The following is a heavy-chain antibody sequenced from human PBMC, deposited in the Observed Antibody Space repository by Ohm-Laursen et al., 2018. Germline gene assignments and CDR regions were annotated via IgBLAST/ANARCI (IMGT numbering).Heavy chain of an antibody. CDR3: ARPYDSSGPLGDY. Sequence: SLRLSCAASGFTFDDYAMHWVRQAPGKGLEWVSGISWNSGSIGYADSVKGRFTISRDNAKNSLYLQMNSLRAEDTAVYYCARPYDSSGPLGDYWGQGTLVTVSS. CDR2: ISWNSGSI. CDR1: GFTFDDYA. J-gene: IGHJ4*02. D-gene: IGHD3-22*01. V-gene: IGHV3-9*01.